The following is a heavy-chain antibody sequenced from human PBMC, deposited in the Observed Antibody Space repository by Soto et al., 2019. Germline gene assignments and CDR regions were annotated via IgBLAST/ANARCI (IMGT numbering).Heavy chain of an antibody. J-gene: IGHJ4*02. D-gene: IGHD3-9*01. V-gene: IGHV1-18*01. Sequence: ASVKVSCKASGYTFTHFYITWVRQAPGQGLEWMGAISPHNFNTNYAQKFRGRVTLTTDKSTTTAYMDLRSLTSYDTAVYYCARDEGGYDISTGYYKAHHFDYWGQGVPVTVPQ. CDR3: ARDEGGYDISTGYYKAHHFDY. CDR1: GYTFTHFY. CDR2: ISPHNFNT.